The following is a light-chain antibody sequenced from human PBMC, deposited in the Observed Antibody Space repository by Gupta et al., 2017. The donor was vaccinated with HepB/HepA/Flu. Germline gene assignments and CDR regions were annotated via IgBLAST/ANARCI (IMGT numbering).Light chain of an antibody. CDR1: SWHSTYA. Sequence: QLVLTQSPSASASLGASVTLTCPLRSWHSTYAIPWHQLQPAKAPPFLMKLDYDGRHTKGDGIPDRFSGSCAGAERYLTISSLQADEEADYYGHTWGTGIQGVFGGGTKLTVL. J-gene: IGLJ3*02. CDR2: LDYDGRH. CDR3: HTWGTGIQGV. V-gene: IGLV4-69*01.